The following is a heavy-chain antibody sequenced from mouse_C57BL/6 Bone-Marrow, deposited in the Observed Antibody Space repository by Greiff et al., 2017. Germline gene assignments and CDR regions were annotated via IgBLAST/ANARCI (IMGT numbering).Heavy chain of an antibody. J-gene: IGHJ4*01. CDR3: ATPYYYDNDGYAMDY. CDR1: GFSLTSYG. Sequence: VKLMESGPGLVAPSQSLSITCTVSGFSLTSYGVHWVRQPPGKGLEWLVVIWSDGSTTYNSALKSRLSISKDNSKSQVFLKMNRLQTDDTAMYYCATPYYYDNDGYAMDYWGQGTSVTVSS. CDR2: IWSDGST. V-gene: IGHV2-6*03. D-gene: IGHD2-4*01.